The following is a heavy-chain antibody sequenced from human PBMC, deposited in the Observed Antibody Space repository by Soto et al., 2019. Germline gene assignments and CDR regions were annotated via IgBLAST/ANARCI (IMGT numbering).Heavy chain of an antibody. J-gene: IGHJ5*02. V-gene: IGHV3-23*01. CDR2: ISGSGGST. CDR1: GFTFSSHA. D-gene: IGHD5-12*01. CDR3: ARDSYGGYGSNWSAP. Sequence: GGSLRLSCAASGFTFSSHAMSWVRQAPGKGLEWVSAISGSGGSTYYADSVKGRFTISRDNAKNSLYLQMNSLRAEDTAVYYSARDSYGGYGSNWSAPWRQGTLVTVSS.